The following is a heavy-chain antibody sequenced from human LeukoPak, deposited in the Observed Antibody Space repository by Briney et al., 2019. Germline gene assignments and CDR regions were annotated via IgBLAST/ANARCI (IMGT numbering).Heavy chain of an antibody. Sequence: SETLSLTCTVSGGSISSYYWSWIRQPPGEGLEGIGYIYYSGSTNYNPSLKSRVTISVDTSKNQFSLKLSSVTAADTAVYYCARHVEMATYWYFDLWGRGTLVTVSS. J-gene: IGHJ2*01. CDR2: IYYSGST. CDR3: ARHVEMATYWYFDL. V-gene: IGHV4-59*08. CDR1: GGSISSYY. D-gene: IGHD5-24*01.